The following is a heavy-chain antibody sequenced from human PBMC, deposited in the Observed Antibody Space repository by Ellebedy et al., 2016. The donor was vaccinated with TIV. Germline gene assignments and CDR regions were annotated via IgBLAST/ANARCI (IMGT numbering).Heavy chain of an antibody. D-gene: IGHD6-19*01. CDR3: AKRDLVAGAGEC. CDR1: GLTFTNYA. J-gene: IGHJ1*01. V-gene: IGHV3-23*01. Sequence: GESLKISXVASGLTFTNYAMGWVRQAPGKGLEWVSLISGSGGSTYYADSVKGRFTISRDNSKNTLYLLMNSLRADDTAVYYCAKRDLVAGAGECWGQGTLVTASS. CDR2: ISGSGGST.